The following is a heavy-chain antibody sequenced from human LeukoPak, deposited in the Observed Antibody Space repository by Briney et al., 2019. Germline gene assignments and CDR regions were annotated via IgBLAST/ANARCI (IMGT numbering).Heavy chain of an antibody. D-gene: IGHD3-3*01. CDR1: GGSISSYY. CDR2: IHYSGNT. V-gene: IGHV4-59*12. J-gene: IGHJ4*02. CDR3: ASVNREYDFWSGYPSETRAHFDY. Sequence: SETLSLTCTVSGGSISSYYWSWIRQPPGKGLEWIAYIHYSGNTTYNPSLQSRVSISVDTSKNQFSLKLSSVTAADTAVYYCASVNREYDFWSGYPSETRAHFDYWGQGTLVTVSS.